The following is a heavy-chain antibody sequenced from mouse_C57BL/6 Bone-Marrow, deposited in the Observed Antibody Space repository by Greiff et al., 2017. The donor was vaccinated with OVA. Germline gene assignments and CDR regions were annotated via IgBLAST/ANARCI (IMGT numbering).Heavy chain of an antibody. D-gene: IGHD3-1*01. CDR3: ARRGLSYYFDY. CDR1: GFTFSDYY. CDR2: ISNGGGST. Sequence: DVMLVESGGGLVQPGGSLKLSCAASGFTFSDYYMYWVRQTPEKRLEWVAYISNGGGSTYYPDTVKGRFTISRDNAKNTLYLQMSRLKSEDTAMYYCARRGLSYYFDYWGQGTTLTVSS. V-gene: IGHV5-12*01. J-gene: IGHJ2*01.